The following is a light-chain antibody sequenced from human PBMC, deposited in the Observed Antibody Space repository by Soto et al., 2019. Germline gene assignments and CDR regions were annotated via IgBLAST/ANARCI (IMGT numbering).Light chain of an antibody. CDR3: SSYTSDNRSYV. CDR2: EVS. J-gene: IGLJ1*01. Sequence: QSALTQPASVSASPGQSITISCTGAGSDVGAYTSVSWYQQHPGKVPKVVIYEVSNRPSGVSNRFSGSKSGNTASLTISGLQAEDEAHYYCSSYTSDNRSYVFGTGTKVTVL. CDR1: GSDVGAYTS. V-gene: IGLV2-14*01.